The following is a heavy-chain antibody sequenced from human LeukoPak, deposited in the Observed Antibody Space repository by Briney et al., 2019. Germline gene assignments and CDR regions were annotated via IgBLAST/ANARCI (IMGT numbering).Heavy chain of an antibody. V-gene: IGHV3-11*01. CDR3: ARDPRGYCSSTSCHPWFDP. D-gene: IGHD2-2*01. J-gene: IGHJ5*02. CDR2: ISSSGSTI. CDR1: GFTFSDYY. Sequence: GGSLRLSCAASGFTFSDYYMSWIRQAPGKGLEWVSYISSSGSTIYYADSAKGRFTISRDNAKNSLYLQMNSLRAEDTAVYYCARDPRGYCSSTSCHPWFDPWGQGTLVTVSS.